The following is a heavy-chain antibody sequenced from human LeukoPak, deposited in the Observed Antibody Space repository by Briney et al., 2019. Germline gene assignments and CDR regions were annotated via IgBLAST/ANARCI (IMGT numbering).Heavy chain of an antibody. V-gene: IGHV4-39*01. CDR2: IYYSGST. D-gene: IGHD3-10*01. CDR3: ARQNTRRGGFGELVIAVAGE. J-gene: IGHJ4*02. Sequence: SETLSLTCTVSGGSISSSSYYWGWIRQPPGKGLEWIGSIYYSGSTYYNPSLKSRVTISVDTSKNQFSLKLSSVTAADTAVYYCARQNTRRGGFGELVIAVAGEWGQGTLVTVSS. CDR1: GGSISSSSYY.